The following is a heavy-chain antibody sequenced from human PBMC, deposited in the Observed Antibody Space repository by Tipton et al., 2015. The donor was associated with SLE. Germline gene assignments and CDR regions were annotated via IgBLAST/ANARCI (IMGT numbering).Heavy chain of an antibody. D-gene: IGHD5-18*01. CDR1: GFIFSDYY. CDR3: ARAKYSATWSGDY. CDR2: IYSGGRT. V-gene: IGHV3-53*05. J-gene: IGHJ4*02. Sequence: SLRLSCAASGFIFSDYYMTWIRQAPGKGLEWVSVIYSGGRTDYADSVKGRFTISRDNSKNTLYLQMSSLRAEDTATYYCARAKYSATWSGDYWGQGTLVTVSS.